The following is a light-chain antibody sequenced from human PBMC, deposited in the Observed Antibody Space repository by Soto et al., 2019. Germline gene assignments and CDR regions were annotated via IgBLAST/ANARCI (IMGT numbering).Light chain of an antibody. CDR2: QAS. Sequence: DIQMTQSPSTLSASVGDRVTITCRASQSISNWVAWYQQKPGKVPRLLIYQASSLESGVPSRFSGSASGTEFTLTITSLQPEDFATYYCQQYDSYSSTFGQGTKLEIK. J-gene: IGKJ2*02. CDR1: QSISNW. V-gene: IGKV1-5*03. CDR3: QQYDSYSST.